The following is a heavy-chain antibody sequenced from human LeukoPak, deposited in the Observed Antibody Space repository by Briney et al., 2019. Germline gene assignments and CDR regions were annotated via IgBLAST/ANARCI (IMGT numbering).Heavy chain of an antibody. CDR2: IIPIFGTA. J-gene: IGHJ5*02. V-gene: IGHV1-69*13. CDR3: ARAQYYYGSENWFDP. Sequence: SVKVSCKASGGTFSSYAISWVRQAPGQGLEWMGGIIPIFGTASYAQKFQGRVTITADESTSTAYMELSSLRSEDTAVYYCARAQYYYGSENWFDPWGQGTLVTVSS. D-gene: IGHD3-10*01. CDR1: GGTFSSYA.